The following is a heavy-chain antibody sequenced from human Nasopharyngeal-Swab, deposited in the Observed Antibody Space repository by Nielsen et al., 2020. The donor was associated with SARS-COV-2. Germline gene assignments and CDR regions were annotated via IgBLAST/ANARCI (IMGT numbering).Heavy chain of an antibody. CDR2: ISGDSDST. Sequence: GESLKISCAASGFTFSNFAMSWVRQAPGKGLEWVSVISGDSDSTYYTDSVRGRFTISRDNSKNTLNLQMNNLRAEDTAIYYCARGHDFWSGYPLDYWGQGTLVTVSS. J-gene: IGHJ4*02. CDR1: GFTFSNFA. CDR3: ARGHDFWSGYPLDY. D-gene: IGHD3-3*01. V-gene: IGHV3-23*01.